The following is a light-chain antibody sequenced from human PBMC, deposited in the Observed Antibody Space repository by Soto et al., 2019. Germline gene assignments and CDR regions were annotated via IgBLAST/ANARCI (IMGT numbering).Light chain of an antibody. J-gene: IGKJ1*01. CDR2: GAS. V-gene: IGKV3D-15*01. Sequence: EIVMTQSPATLSVSPGERATLSCRASHSVGSNLVWYQQKPGQAPRLLIYGASTRATGIPARFSGSGSGTEFTLTISSLQSEDSAVYFCQQCNNWPPWTFGQGTKV. CDR1: HSVGSN. CDR3: QQCNNWPPWT.